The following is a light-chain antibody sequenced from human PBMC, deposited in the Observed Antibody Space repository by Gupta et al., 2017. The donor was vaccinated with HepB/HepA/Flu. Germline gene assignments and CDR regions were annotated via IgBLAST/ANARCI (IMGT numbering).Light chain of an antibody. CDR3: QQYQYNPPIT. V-gene: IGKV4-1*01. CDR1: QTGLYSSNNKNY. CDR2: WAS. J-gene: IGKJ5*01. Sequence: DIVMTQSPDSLAVSLGERATINCKSSQTGLYSSNNKNYLSWYQQKPGQPPKLLIYWASTRESGVPDRFSGSGYGKDLTLTISSRQEEDVAVYYCQQYQYNPPITFGQGTXLEIK.